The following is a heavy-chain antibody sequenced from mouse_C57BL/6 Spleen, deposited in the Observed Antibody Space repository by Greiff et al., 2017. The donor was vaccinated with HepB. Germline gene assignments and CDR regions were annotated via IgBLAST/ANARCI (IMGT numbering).Heavy chain of an antibody. V-gene: IGHV1-55*01. CDR3: ARSGIYYGNPWYFDV. CDR1: GYTFTSYW. Sequence: VQLQQPGAELVKPGASVKMSCKASGYTFTSYWITWVKQRPGQGLEWIGDIYPGSGSTNYNEKFKSKATLTVDTSSSTAYMQLSSPTSEDSAVYYCARSGIYYGNPWYFDVWGTGTTVTVSS. J-gene: IGHJ1*03. D-gene: IGHD2-1*01. CDR2: IYPGSGST.